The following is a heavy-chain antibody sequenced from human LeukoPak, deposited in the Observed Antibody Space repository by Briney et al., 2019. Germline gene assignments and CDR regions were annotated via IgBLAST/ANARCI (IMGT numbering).Heavy chain of an antibody. Sequence: SETLSLTCTVSGGSISSSSYYWGWIRQPPGKGLEWIGSIYYSGSTYYNPSLKSRVTISVDTSKNQFSLKLSSVTAADTAVYYCARDGGGIFAFDIWGQGTMVTVSS. D-gene: IGHD2-8*02. CDR1: GGSISSSSYY. CDR2: IYYSGST. V-gene: IGHV4-39*07. CDR3: ARDGGGIFAFDI. J-gene: IGHJ3*02.